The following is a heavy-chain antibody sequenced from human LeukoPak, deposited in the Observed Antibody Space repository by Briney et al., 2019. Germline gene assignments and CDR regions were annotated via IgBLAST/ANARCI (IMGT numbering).Heavy chain of an antibody. CDR1: GASVSSNY. V-gene: IGHV4-4*07. Sequence: SETLSLTCSVSGASVSSNYWIWIRQPAGKGLEWIGRIYPSETTHYNPSLKSRVTMSVDTTKNQFSLKLTSVTAADTAVYYCADDYGDWGQGTLVTASS. CDR2: IYPSETT. CDR3: ADDYGD. J-gene: IGHJ4*02. D-gene: IGHD4-17*01.